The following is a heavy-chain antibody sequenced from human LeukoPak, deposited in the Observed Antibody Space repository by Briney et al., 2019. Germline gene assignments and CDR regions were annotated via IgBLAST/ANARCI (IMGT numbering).Heavy chain of an antibody. CDR1: GGSISSYY. CDR2: IYHSGST. CDR3: ALYDSSGYSEYFQH. V-gene: IGHV4-4*07. Sequence: SETLSLTCTVAGGSISSYYWSWIRQPAGKGLEWIGRIYHSGSTNYNPSLKSRVTMSVDTSKNQLALKLSSVTAADTAVYYCALYDSSGYSEYFQHWGQGTLVTVSS. J-gene: IGHJ1*01. D-gene: IGHD3-22*01.